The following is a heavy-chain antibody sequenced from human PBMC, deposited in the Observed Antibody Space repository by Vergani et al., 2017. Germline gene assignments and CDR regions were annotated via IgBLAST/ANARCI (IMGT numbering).Heavy chain of an antibody. CDR2: IYSIGST. Sequence: QVQLQESGPGLVRPSETLSLTSTVSGGSISSYYWSWIRQPPGKGLECIGNIYSIGSTNYNPSLKSRVTISVVTSKTQCSLKLSSVTAADTAVYYCARYDFWSGYNRFDYWGQGTLVTVSS. D-gene: IGHD3-3*01. CDR1: GGSISSYY. J-gene: IGHJ4*02. CDR3: ARYDFWSGYNRFDY. V-gene: IGHV4-59*01.